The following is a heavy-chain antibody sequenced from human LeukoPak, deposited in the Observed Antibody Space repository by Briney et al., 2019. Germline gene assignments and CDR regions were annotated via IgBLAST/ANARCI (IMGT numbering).Heavy chain of an antibody. Sequence: GGSLRLSCAASGFTFSTYWMSWVRQAPGKGLEWVANIKQDGSEKYYVDSVKGRFTISRDNAKNSLYLQMNNLRAEDTAVYYCARGDYYDSGTSFIDAFDIWGQGTMVTVSS. CDR2: IKQDGSEK. CDR1: GFTFSTYW. CDR3: ARGDYYDSGTSFIDAFDI. D-gene: IGHD3-10*01. V-gene: IGHV3-7*04. J-gene: IGHJ3*02.